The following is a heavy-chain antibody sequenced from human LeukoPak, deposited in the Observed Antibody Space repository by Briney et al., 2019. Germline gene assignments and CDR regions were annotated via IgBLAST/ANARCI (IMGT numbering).Heavy chain of an antibody. CDR2: IKKDGTEK. V-gene: IGHV3-7*03. CDR1: GFSFSSYW. J-gene: IGHJ5*02. Sequence: PGGSLRLSCAASGFSFSSYWMSWVRQAPGKGLGWVANIKKDGTEKYYADSVKGRFTISRDNAKNSLYLEMNSLRAEDTAVYYCAREGWFGGANWFDPWGQGTLVTVSS. CDR3: AREGWFGGANWFDP. D-gene: IGHD3-10*01.